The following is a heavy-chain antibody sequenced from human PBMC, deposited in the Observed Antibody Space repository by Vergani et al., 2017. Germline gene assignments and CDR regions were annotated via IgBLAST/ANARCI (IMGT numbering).Heavy chain of an antibody. CDR1: GGSFRGYH. V-gene: IGHV4-34*01. CDR3: AIGGTSSSWRQYNWFDP. CDR2: INHSGST. D-gene: IGHD6-13*01. J-gene: IGHJ5*02. Sequence: VQLQESGPGLLKPSETLSPTCAVYGGSFRGYHWSRIRQRSGKGLEWIGEINHSGSTNYNPALKSRVTISVDTSKNQFSLKLSSVTAADTAVYYCAIGGTSSSWRQYNWFDPWGQGTLVTVSS.